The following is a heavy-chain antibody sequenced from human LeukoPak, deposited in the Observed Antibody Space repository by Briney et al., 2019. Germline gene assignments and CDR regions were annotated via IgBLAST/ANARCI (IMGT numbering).Heavy chain of an antibody. CDR1: GYSISSGYY. CDR2: IYHSGST. V-gene: IGHV4-38-2*01. D-gene: IGHD3-10*01. CDR3: ARQYGSGSYYFDY. J-gene: IGHJ4*02. Sequence: SETLSLTCGVSGYSISSGYYWGWIRQPPGKGLEWIGSIYHSGSTYYNPPLKSRVTISVDTSANQFSLKLTSVTAADTAVYYCARQYGSGSYYFDYWGQGTLVTVSS.